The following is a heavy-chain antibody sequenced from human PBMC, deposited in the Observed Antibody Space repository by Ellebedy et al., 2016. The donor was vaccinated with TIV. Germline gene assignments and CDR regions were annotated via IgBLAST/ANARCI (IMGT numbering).Heavy chain of an antibody. CDR2: IKSDGSGT. Sequence: HTGGSLRLSXVASGFTFGRYWMHWVRQAPGNKLVWVSRIKSDGSGTTYADSVKGRFTISRDNSKNTLFLQMNSLRGDDTARYYCAKISPTHRGAFDIWGQGTMVTVSS. CDR1: GFTFGRYW. CDR3: AKISPTHRGAFDI. V-gene: IGHV3-74*01. D-gene: IGHD3-3*02. J-gene: IGHJ3*02.